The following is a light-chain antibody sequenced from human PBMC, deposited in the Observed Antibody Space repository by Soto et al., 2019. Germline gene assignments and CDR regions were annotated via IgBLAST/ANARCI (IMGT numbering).Light chain of an antibody. CDR3: QQYDSHPWT. Sequence: DIHIAPAPSPPASSLGGRGTLPCRGSRSISSCLAWYQQKPGKAPKLLIYDASSWASGVPARFSGSGSGTEFTLTISSLQPDDFATYYCQQYDSHPWTFGQGTKVDIK. CDR2: DAS. CDR1: RSISSC. V-gene: IGKV1-5*01. J-gene: IGKJ1*01.